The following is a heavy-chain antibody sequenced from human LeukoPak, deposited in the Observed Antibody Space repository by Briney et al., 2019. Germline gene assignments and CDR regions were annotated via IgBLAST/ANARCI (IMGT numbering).Heavy chain of an antibody. CDR2: TYYRSKWYN. CDR1: GDSVSSNSAA. J-gene: IGHJ4*02. Sequence: SQTLSLTCAISGDSVSSNSAAWNWIRQSPSRGLEWLRRTYYRSKWYNDYAVSVKSRITINPDTSKNQFSLQLNSVTPEDTAVYYCAIVWNYYDSSGYYIFDYWGQGTLVTVSS. CDR3: AIVWNYYDSSGYYIFDY. V-gene: IGHV6-1*01. D-gene: IGHD3-22*01.